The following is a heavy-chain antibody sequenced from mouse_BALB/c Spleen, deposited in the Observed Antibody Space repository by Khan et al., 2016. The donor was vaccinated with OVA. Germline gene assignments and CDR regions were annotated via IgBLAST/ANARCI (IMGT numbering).Heavy chain of an antibody. CDR3: TRNDYDGGGRYAMDY. CDR2: INTETGEP. J-gene: IGHJ4*01. V-gene: IGHV9-2-1*01. CDR1: GYTFTDYS. D-gene: IGHD2-4*01. Sequence: QIQLVQSGPELKKPGETVKISCKASGYTFTDYSMQWVKQAPGKGLKWVGWINTETGEPTYADDFKGRFAFSLETSASTAYLQINNLKNEDTATYFCTRNDYDGGGRYAMDYWGQGTSVTVSS.